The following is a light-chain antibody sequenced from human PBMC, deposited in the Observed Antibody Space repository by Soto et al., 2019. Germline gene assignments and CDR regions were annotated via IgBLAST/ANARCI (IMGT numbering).Light chain of an antibody. V-gene: IGKV1-5*01. CDR3: QQSYIIPIT. J-gene: IGKJ5*01. Sequence: DIQMTQSPSTLSASVGDRVTITCRASQSINRWLAWYQHKPGKAPKLLIFDASTLLSGVPSRFSGSGSGTDFTLTISSLQPEDSATYYCQQSYIIPITFGQGTRLEI. CDR2: DAS. CDR1: QSINRW.